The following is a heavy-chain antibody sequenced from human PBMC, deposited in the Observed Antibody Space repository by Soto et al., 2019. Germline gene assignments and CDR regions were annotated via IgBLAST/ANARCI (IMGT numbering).Heavy chain of an antibody. CDR1: GFTFSIYA. CDR2: ISCSGGST. CDR3: AKEPNRYLAGDISGYFQH. D-gene: IGHD2-15*01. Sequence: GGSLRLSCAASGFTFSIYAMSWVRHAPGKGLEWVSAISCSGGSTYYADSVKGRFTISRDNSKNTLYLQMNSLRAEDTAVYYCAKEPNRYLAGDISGYFQHWGQGTVVTV. J-gene: IGHJ1*01. V-gene: IGHV3-23*01.